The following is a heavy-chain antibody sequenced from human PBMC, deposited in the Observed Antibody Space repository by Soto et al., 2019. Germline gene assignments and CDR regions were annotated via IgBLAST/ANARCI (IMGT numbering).Heavy chain of an antibody. CDR1: GGTFSSYA. V-gene: IGHV1-69*13. J-gene: IGHJ3*02. CDR3: ARVERDGYYDDAFDI. D-gene: IGHD1-26*01. Sequence: ASVKVSCKASGGTFSSYAISWVRQAPGQGLEWMGGSIPIFGTANYAQKFQGRVTITADESTSTAYMELSSLRSEDTAVYYCARVERDGYYDDAFDIWGQGTMVTVSS. CDR2: SIPIFGTA.